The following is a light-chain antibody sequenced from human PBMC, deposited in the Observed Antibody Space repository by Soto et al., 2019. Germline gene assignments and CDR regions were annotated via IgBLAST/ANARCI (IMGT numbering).Light chain of an antibody. V-gene: IGLV2-11*01. CDR3: CSYAGSYFYV. Sequence: SVLTQPRSVSGSPGQSVTISCTGTSSDVGGYNYVSWYQQHPGKAPKLMIYDVSKRPSGVPDRFSGSKSGNTASLTISGLQAEDEADYYFCSYAGSYFYVFGTGTKLTVL. CDR2: DVS. CDR1: SSDVGGYNY. J-gene: IGLJ1*01.